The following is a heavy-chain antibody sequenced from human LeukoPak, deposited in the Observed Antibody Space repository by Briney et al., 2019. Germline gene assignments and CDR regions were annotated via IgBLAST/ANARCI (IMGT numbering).Heavy chain of an antibody. CDR1: GGSFSGYY. D-gene: IGHD3-10*01. Sequence: PSGTLSLTCAVYGGSFSGYYWSWVRQPPGKGLEWIGEINHSGSTKYNPSLKSRVTISVDTSKNQFSLKLTSVTAADTATYYCARAADYLGSGSQLGYWGQGILVTVSS. CDR2: INHSGST. J-gene: IGHJ4*02. CDR3: ARAADYLGSGSQLGY. V-gene: IGHV4-34*01.